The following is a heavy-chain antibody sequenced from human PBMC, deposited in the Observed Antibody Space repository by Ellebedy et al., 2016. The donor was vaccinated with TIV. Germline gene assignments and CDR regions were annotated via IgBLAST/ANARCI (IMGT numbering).Heavy chain of an antibody. V-gene: IGHV3-11*06. CDR2: ISGGSSHT. CDR1: GFTFSDYY. Sequence: PGGSLRLSCAASGFTFSDYYMSWIRQAPGKGLEWVSYISGGSSHTKYADAVKGRLTISRDNTKNSLYLQMNSLKADDSDIYYCSREVKRSDWGGDWFDTWGQGTLVTVSS. D-gene: IGHD2-21*02. CDR3: SREVKRSDWGGDWFDT. J-gene: IGHJ5*02.